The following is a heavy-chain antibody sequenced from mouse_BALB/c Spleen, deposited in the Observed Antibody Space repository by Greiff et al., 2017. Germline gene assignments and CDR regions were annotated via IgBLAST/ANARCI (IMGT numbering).Heavy chain of an antibody. CDR2: ISSGSSTI. V-gene: IGHV5-17*02. CDR3: ARGDSSGYYAWFAY. J-gene: IGHJ3*01. CDR1: GFTFSSFG. Sequence: EVHLVESGGGLVQPGGSRKLSCAASGFTFSSFGMHWVRQAPEKGLEWVAYISSGSSTIYYADTVKGRFTISRDNPKNTLFLQMTSLRSEDTAMYYCARGDSSGYYAWFAYWGQGTLVTVSA. D-gene: IGHD3-2*01.